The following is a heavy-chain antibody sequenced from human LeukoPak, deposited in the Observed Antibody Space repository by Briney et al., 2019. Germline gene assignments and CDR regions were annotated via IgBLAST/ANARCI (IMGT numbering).Heavy chain of an antibody. Sequence: PGGSLRLSCAASGFTFSSYAMHWLRQAPGKGLEWVAVITYGGSNKYYADSVKGRFTISRDNSKNTLYLQMNSLRAEDTAVYCCAREGAMVREHYYGMDVWGQGTTVTVSS. J-gene: IGHJ6*02. D-gene: IGHD3-10*01. CDR3: AREGAMVREHYYGMDV. CDR1: GFTFSSYA. CDR2: ITYGGSNK. V-gene: IGHV3-30-3*01.